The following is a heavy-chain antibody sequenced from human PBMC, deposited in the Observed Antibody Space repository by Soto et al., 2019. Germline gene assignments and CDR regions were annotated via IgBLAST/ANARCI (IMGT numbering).Heavy chain of an antibody. J-gene: IGHJ4*02. CDR2: MNPNSGNT. V-gene: IGHV1-8*01. CDR1: GYTFTSYD. Sequence: ASVKVSCKASGYTFTSYDINWVRQATGQGLEWMGWMNPNSGNTGYAQKFQGRVTMTRNTSISTAYMELSSLKTEDTAVYYCTTVGGIYYRHDYWGQGTLVTVSS. CDR3: TTVGGIYYRHDY. D-gene: IGHD3-22*01.